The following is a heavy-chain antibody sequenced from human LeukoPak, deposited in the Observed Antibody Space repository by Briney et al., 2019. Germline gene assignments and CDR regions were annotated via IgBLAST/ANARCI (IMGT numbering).Heavy chain of an antibody. J-gene: IGHJ4*02. CDR2: IYYSGST. CDR1: GGSVSSGSYY. D-gene: IGHD5-18*01. CDR3: ARGYSYGYSEDY. Sequence: PSETLSLTCTVSGGSVSSGSYYWSWIRQPPGKGLEWIGYIYYSGSTNYNPFLKSRVTISVDTSKNQFSLKLSSVTAADTAVYYCARGYSYGYSEDYWGQGTLVTVSS. V-gene: IGHV4-61*01.